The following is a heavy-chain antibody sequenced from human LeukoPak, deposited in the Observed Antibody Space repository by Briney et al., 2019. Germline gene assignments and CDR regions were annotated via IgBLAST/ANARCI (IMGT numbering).Heavy chain of an antibody. Sequence: SETLSLTCAVYGGSFSGYYWSWIRQPPGKGLEWIGEINHSGSTRYNPSLKSRVTISVDTSKNQFSLKLSSATAADTAVYYCARNSAYYYDSSANWDQGTLVTVSS. CDR2: INHSGST. CDR3: ARNSAYYYDSSAN. V-gene: IGHV4-34*01. CDR1: GGSFSGYY. J-gene: IGHJ4*02. D-gene: IGHD3-22*01.